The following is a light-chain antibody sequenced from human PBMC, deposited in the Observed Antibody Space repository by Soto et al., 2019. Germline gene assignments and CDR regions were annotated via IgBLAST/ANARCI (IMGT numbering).Light chain of an antibody. J-gene: IGLJ1*01. Sequence: QSALTQPASVSGSPGQSITISCTGTSSDVGAYYYVSWYQQHPGNAPQLMIYEVTNRPSGVSNRFSGSKSGNTPSLTISGLQAEDEADYYCSSYSSSNTPVVFGTGTKLTVL. CDR2: EVT. CDR3: SSYSSSNTPVV. V-gene: IGLV2-14*01. CDR1: SSDVGAYYY.